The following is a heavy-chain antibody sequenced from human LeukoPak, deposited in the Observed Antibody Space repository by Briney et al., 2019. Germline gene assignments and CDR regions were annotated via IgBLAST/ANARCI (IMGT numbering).Heavy chain of an antibody. V-gene: IGHV3-33*08. CDR1: GFTFSDYY. CDR3: ARFGPPNWYFDL. J-gene: IGHJ2*01. Sequence: GGSLRLSCAASGFTFSDYYMSWIRQAPGKGLECVAVIWHDGTNKYYADFVKGRFTISRDNSNNTLYLRMDSLSAEDTAVYYCARFGPPNWYFDLWGRGTLVTVSS. CDR2: IWHDGTNK. D-gene: IGHD3-10*01.